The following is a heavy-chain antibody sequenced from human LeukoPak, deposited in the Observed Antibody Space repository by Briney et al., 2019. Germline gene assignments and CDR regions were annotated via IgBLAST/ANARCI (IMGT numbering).Heavy chain of an antibody. CDR2: ISWNSGSI. CDR3: AKDIAAAGTGWYFDL. CDR1: GFTFDDYA. J-gene: IGHJ2*01. Sequence: PGGSLRLSFAASGFTFDDYAMHWVRRAPGKGLEWVSGISWNSGSIGYADSVKGRFTISRDNAKNSLYLQMNSLRAEDTALYYCAKDIAAAGTGWYFDLWGRGTLVTVSS. V-gene: IGHV3-9*01. D-gene: IGHD6-13*01.